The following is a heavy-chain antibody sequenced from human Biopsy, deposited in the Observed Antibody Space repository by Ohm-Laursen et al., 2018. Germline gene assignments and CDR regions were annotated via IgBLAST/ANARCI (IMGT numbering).Heavy chain of an antibody. CDR1: GFTFSHAW. D-gene: IGHD3-22*01. J-gene: IGHJ3*02. CDR2: IKNEIDGGTT. Sequence: SLRLSCAASGFTFSHAWMSWVRQAPGKGLEWVGRIKNEIDGGTTDYAALVKGRFTILRDDSKNMLFLQMDSLKTEDTAVYYCTHHYDASDDVFDIWGQGTVVTVSS. V-gene: IGHV3-15*01. CDR3: THHYDASDDVFDI.